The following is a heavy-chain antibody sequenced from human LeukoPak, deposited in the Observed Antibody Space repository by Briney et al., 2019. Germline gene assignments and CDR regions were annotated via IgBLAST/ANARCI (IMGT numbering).Heavy chain of an antibody. J-gene: IGHJ6*02. CDR2: ISGSGDNT. D-gene: IGHD1-14*01. Sequence: GGSLRLSCAAVDTKFSTYAMSWVRQAPGKGLEWVSAISGSGDNTYYADSVKGRFTISRDNSKNTLYLQMNSLRGEDTAVYYCAKVAGSQYYYYYGMQVWGQGTTVTVSS. CDR3: AKVAGSQYYYYYGMQV. CDR1: DTKFSTYA. V-gene: IGHV3-23*01.